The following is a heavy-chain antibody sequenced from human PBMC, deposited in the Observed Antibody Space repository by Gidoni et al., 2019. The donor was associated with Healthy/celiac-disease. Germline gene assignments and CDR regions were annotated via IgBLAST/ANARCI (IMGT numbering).Heavy chain of an antibody. J-gene: IGHJ5*02. CDR1: GFTLDDYA. Sequence: EVQLVEYGGGWVQPGRARRRSGAAPGFTLDDYAMHWVRQAPGKGLEWVSCISWNSGSIGYADSVKGRFTISRDNAKNSLYLQMNSLRAEDTALYYCAKDMAESGSYGWFDPWGQGTLVTVSS. CDR2: ISWNSGSI. CDR3: AKDMAESGSYGWFDP. V-gene: IGHV3-9*01. D-gene: IGHD3-10*01.